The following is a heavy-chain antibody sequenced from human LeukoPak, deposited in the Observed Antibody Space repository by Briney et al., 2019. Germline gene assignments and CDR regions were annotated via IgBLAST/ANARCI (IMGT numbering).Heavy chain of an antibody. CDR2: FNANSGGT. D-gene: IGHD2/OR15-2a*01. CDR3: ARDPSDGNYFLDY. V-gene: IGHV1-2*02. Sequence: ASVKVSCKTSGHTFTGYHVHWVRQAPGQGLEWMGWFNANSGGTKYAQKFQGRVTMTRDTSIGTDYMELTSLISDDTAVYFCARDPSDGNYFLDYWGQGTLVTVAS. CDR1: GHTFTGYH. J-gene: IGHJ4*02.